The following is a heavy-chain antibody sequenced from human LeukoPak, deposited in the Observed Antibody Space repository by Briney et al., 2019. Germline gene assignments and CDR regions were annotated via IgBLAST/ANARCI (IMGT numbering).Heavy chain of an antibody. V-gene: IGHV4-28*01. CDR3: ARRAMVRGGTYFDY. J-gene: IGHJ4*02. CDR1: GYSISNSNW. CDR2: IHYSGST. Sequence: SETLSLTCAVSGYSISNSNWWGWIRQPPGKALEWIGYIHYSGSTYYNPSLKSRVTMSVDTSKNQFSLKLSSVTAADTAVYYCARRAMVRGGTYFDYWGQGTLVTVSS. D-gene: IGHD3-10*01.